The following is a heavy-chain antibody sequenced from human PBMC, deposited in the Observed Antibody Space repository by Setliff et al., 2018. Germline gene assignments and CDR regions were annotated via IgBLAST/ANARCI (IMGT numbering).Heavy chain of an antibody. CDR2: IKQDGSEK. V-gene: IGHV3-7*01. CDR3: AALENYYDSSGSDY. Sequence: PGGSLRLSCAASGFTFSSYWMSWVRQAPGKGLEWVANIKQDGSEKYYADSVKGRFTISRDNSKNTLYLQMNSLRAEDTAVYYCAALENYYDSSGSDYWGQGTLVTVSS. D-gene: IGHD3-22*01. CDR1: GFTFSSYW. J-gene: IGHJ4*02.